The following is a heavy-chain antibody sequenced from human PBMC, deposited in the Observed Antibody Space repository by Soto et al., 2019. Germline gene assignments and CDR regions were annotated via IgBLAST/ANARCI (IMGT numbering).Heavy chain of an antibody. V-gene: IGHV1-18*04. Sequence: ASVKVSCTASGYTFTSYGISWVRQAPGQGLEWMGWISAYNGNTNYAQKLQGRVTMTTDTSTSTAYMELRSLRSDDTAVYYCARSPTVVGATKGFDYWGQGTLVTVSS. CDR1: GYTFTSYG. D-gene: IGHD1-26*01. CDR3: ARSPTVVGATKGFDY. J-gene: IGHJ4*02. CDR2: ISAYNGNT.